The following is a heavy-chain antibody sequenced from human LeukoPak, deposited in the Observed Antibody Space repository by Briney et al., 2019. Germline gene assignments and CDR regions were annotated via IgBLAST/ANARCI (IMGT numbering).Heavy chain of an antibody. CDR1: GFTFNTYS. Sequence: GGSLRLSCAASGFTFNTYSMNWVRQAPGKGLEWVSSISSGSRYIYYADSVKGRFTTSRDNAKNSLYLQMNSLRAEDTAVYYCARDYGNYVYYCDYWGQGTLVTVSS. V-gene: IGHV3-21*01. CDR3: ARDYGNYVYYCDY. J-gene: IGHJ4*02. CDR2: ISSGSRYI. D-gene: IGHD4-11*01.